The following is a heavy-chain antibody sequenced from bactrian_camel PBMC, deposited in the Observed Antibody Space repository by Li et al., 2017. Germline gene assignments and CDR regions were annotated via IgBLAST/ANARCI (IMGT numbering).Heavy chain of an antibody. V-gene: IGHV3S40*01. CDR3: ATQDTVDTYCRGGRCPDALPPHPGPGY. CDR2: IYTGGGYT. CDR1: GFTFSSYD. Sequence: VQLVESGGDLVQPGGSLRLSCAGSGFTFSSYDMAWLRQAPGKGLEWVSTIYTGGGYTFYADSVKGRFSISRDNAKNMLYLQMNSLKTEDTGVYYCATQDTVDTYCRGGRCPDALPPHPGPGYWGQGTQVTVS. J-gene: IGHJ6*01. D-gene: IGHD2*01.